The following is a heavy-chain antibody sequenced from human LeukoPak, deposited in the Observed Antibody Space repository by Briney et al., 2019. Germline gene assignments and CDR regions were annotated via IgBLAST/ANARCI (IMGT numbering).Heavy chain of an antibody. Sequence: PSETLSLTCTVSGGSIGSSSYYWGWIRQPPGKGLEWIGSIYYSGSTYYNPSLKSRVTISVDTSKNQFSLKLSSVTAADTAVYYCASLDREPIAVAVWGQGTLVTVSS. CDR3: ASLDREPIAVAV. D-gene: IGHD6-19*01. CDR1: GGSIGSSSYY. V-gene: IGHV4-39*01. J-gene: IGHJ4*02. CDR2: IYYSGST.